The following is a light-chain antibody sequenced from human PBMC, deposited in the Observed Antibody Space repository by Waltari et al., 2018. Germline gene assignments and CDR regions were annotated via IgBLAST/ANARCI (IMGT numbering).Light chain of an antibody. CDR2: WAS. CDR1: QSIFYSSNNKDY. CDR3: QQYRDTPYT. Sequence: DIVMTQSPDSLAVSLGARATIHCKSSQSIFYSSNNKDYLAWYQLKPGQPPKLLIYWASTRESGVPDRFSGSGTGTDFTLTINSLQTEDVATYYCQQYRDTPYTFGQGTNLEI. V-gene: IGKV4-1*01. J-gene: IGKJ2*01.